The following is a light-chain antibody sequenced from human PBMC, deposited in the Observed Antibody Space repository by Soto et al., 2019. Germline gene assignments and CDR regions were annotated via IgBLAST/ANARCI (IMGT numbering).Light chain of an antibody. Sequence: DIVMTQSPLSLPVTPGEPASISCRSSQSLLQSNGYNYLDWYLQKPGQSPQLLIYLGSNRASGVPDRFSGSGSGTDFTLKISRVEAEDVGVSYCMQALQTPYTFGQGTKLEIK. CDR1: QSLLQSNGYNY. V-gene: IGKV2-28*01. CDR2: LGS. CDR3: MQALQTPYT. J-gene: IGKJ2*01.